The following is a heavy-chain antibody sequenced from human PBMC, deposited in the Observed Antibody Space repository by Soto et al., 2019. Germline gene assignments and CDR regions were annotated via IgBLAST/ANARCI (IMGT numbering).Heavy chain of an antibody. CDR3: AKGIVAVPAAISHYYGMDV. J-gene: IGHJ6*02. D-gene: IGHD2-2*01. V-gene: IGHV3-30*18. CDR2: ISYGGSNK. Sequence: SLRLSCAASGFTFSSYGMHWVRQAPGKGLEWVAVISYGGSNKYYADSVKGRFTISRDNSKNTLYLQMNSLRAEDTAVYYCAKGIVAVPAAISHYYGMDVWGQGTTVTVSS. CDR1: GFTFSSYG.